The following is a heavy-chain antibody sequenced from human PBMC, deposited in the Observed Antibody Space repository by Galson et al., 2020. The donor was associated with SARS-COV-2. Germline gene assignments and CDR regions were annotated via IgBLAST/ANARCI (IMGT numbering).Heavy chain of an antibody. CDR1: GFTFSSYA. V-gene: IGHV3-23*01. CDR2: ISGSGGST. CDR3: AKDWSEASGGSSYYYYGMDV. Sequence: GGSLRLSCAASGFTFSSYAMSWVRQAPGKGLEWVSAISGSGGSTYYADSVKGRFTISRDNSKNTLYLQMNSLRAEDTAVYYCAKDWSEASGGSSYYYYGMDVWGKGTTVTVSS. D-gene: IGHD3-10*01. J-gene: IGHJ6*04.